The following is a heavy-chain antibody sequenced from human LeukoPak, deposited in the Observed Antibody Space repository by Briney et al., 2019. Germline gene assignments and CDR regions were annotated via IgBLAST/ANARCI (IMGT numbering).Heavy chain of an antibody. CDR2: IQYSGST. CDR3: ARVRVLRYFDWLFNDAFDI. CDR1: GGSISSYY. D-gene: IGHD3-9*01. Sequence: SETLSLTCTVSGGSISSYYWSWIRQPPGKGLEWIGYIQYSGSTNYNPSLRSRVTISVDTSKNQFSLKLSSVTAADTAVYYCARVRVLRYFDWLFNDAFDIWGQGTMVTVSS. V-gene: IGHV4-59*12. J-gene: IGHJ3*02.